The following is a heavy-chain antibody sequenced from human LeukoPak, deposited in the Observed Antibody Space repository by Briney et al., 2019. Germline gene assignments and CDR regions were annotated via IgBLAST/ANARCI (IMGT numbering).Heavy chain of an antibody. Sequence: GGSLRLSCAASGFTFRNYWMIWVRQAPGKGLEWVANIKQDGNITNYLDSVKGRFSISRDNAKNSLYLQMSSLRGEDTATYYCARDADFSSGGGWYDAFDIWGQGTMVTVSS. CDR2: IKQDGNIT. CDR1: GFTFRNYW. J-gene: IGHJ3*02. D-gene: IGHD6-19*01. CDR3: ARDADFSSGGGWYDAFDI. V-gene: IGHV3-7*01.